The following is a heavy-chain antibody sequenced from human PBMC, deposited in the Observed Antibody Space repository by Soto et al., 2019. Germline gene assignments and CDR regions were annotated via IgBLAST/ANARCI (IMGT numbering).Heavy chain of an antibody. Sequence: QVQLVQSGGEVKKPGASVKVSCKASGYTFTIYGINWVRQAPGQGLEWMGWISPDNGNTNYAQKLQGRVTMTTDTSTSTAYMELRSLRSDDTAVYYCARAVGYSGYAGLDDWGQGTTVTVSS. V-gene: IGHV1-18*01. D-gene: IGHD5-12*01. J-gene: IGHJ6*02. CDR3: ARAVGYSGYAGLDD. CDR2: ISPDNGNT. CDR1: GYTFTIYG.